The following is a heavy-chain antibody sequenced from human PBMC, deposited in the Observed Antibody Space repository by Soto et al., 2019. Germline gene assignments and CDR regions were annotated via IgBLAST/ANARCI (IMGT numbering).Heavy chain of an antibody. CDR1: GGSISSGGYF. CDR3: ARGVAI. Sequence: QVQLQESGPGLVQPSQTLSLTCTVSGGSISSGGYFWSWIRQHPGKGLEWIGSIYYSGSTYCNPSLKRRITISVDTSKNQFSLKLRSVTAADPAVYYCARGVAIWGQGTMVTVSS. V-gene: IGHV4-31*03. D-gene: IGHD2-15*01. J-gene: IGHJ3*02. CDR2: IYYSGST.